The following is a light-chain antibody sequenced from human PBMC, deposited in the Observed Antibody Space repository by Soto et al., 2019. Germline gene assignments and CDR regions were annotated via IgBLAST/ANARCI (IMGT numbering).Light chain of an antibody. Sequence: EIVMMQSPATLSVSPGERATLSCRASQSVSSNLAWYQQKPGQAPRLLIYGASTRATGIPARFSGSGSGTEFTLTISSLQSEDFAVYYCQQYNKWPQYTFGQGTKLEIK. CDR2: GAS. J-gene: IGKJ2*01. CDR3: QQYNKWPQYT. CDR1: QSVSSN. V-gene: IGKV3-15*01.